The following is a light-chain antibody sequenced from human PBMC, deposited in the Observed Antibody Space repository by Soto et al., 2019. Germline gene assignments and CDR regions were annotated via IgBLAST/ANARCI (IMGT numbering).Light chain of an antibody. CDR2: DIV. Sequence: EIVMTQSPATLSVSPGERATLSCRASQSVGSDLAWYQQQPGQAPRLVIYDIVTRATGVPTRISGSGSGTEFTLTISSLQSEDFAVYYCQQYNSWPLTFGGGTKVEIK. J-gene: IGKJ4*01. V-gene: IGKV3D-15*01. CDR1: QSVGSD. CDR3: QQYNSWPLT.